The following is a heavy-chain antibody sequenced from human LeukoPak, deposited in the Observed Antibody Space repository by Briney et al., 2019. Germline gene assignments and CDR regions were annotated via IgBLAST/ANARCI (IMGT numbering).Heavy chain of an antibody. CDR1: GFTFSSYA. CDR2: ISSSGGST. J-gene: IGHJ4*02. Sequence: GGSLRLSCSASGFTFSSYAMHWVRQAPGKGLEYVSAISSSGGSTYYADSVKGRFTISRDNSKNTLYLQMSSLRDEDTAVYYCVKDEGIVDYVWGGPPDYWGQGTLVTVSS. D-gene: IGHD3-16*01. CDR3: VKDEGIVDYVWGGPPDY. V-gene: IGHV3-64D*09.